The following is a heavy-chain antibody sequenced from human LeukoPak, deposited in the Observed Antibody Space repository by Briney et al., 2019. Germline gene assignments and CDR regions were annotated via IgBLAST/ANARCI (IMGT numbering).Heavy chain of an antibody. Sequence: SETLSLTCTVSGDSISSYYWSWIRQPPGKGLEWIRYIYYSGSTNYNPSLKSRVTISVDMSKNQFSLKLSSVTAADTAVYYCARVRAAAGTPPYYYYGMDVWGQGTTVTVSS. CDR2: IYYSGST. CDR1: GDSISSYY. D-gene: IGHD6-13*01. V-gene: IGHV4-59*01. J-gene: IGHJ6*02. CDR3: ARVRAAAGTPPYYYYGMDV.